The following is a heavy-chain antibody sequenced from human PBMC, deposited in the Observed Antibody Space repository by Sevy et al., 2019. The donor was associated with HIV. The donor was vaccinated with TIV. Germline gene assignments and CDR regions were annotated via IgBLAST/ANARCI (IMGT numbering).Heavy chain of an antibody. CDR2: ISAYNGNT. Sequence: ASVKVSCKASGYTFTSYGISWVRQAPGQGLEWMGWISAYNGNTNYAQMLQGRVTMTTDTSTSTAYMELRSLRSDDTAVYYCARGGITIFGVVLYYYGMDVWGQGTTVTVSS. CDR1: GYTFTSYG. V-gene: IGHV1-18*01. D-gene: IGHD3-3*01. CDR3: ARGGITIFGVVLYYYGMDV. J-gene: IGHJ6*02.